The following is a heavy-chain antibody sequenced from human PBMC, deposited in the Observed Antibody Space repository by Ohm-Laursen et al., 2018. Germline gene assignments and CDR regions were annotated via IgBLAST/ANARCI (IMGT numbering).Heavy chain of an antibody. J-gene: IGHJ4*02. CDR2: ISGSGGST. V-gene: IGHV3-23*01. Sequence: SLRLSCSASGFTFSIYAMAWVRQAPGKGLEWVSAISGSGGSTYSADSVKGLFTISRDSSKNTLYLQMNSLRVGDTAIYYCAKAGSTSGKGKYYFDSWGQGTLVTASS. D-gene: IGHD2-15*01. CDR3: AKAGSTSGKGKYYFDS. CDR1: GFTFSIYA.